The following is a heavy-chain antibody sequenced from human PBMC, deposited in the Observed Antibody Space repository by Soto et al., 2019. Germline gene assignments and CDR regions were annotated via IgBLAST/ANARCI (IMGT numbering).Heavy chain of an antibody. V-gene: IGHV4-31*03. J-gene: IGHJ5*02. CDR2: IYYSGST. Sequence: QVQLQESGPGLVKPSQTLSLTCTVSGGSISSGGYYWSWIRQHPGKGLEWIGYIYYSGSTYYNPSLKSRVTISVDTSKNQFSLKLSSVTAAGTAVYYCARGEVTAGPNWFDPWGQGTLVTVSS. CDR1: GGSISSGGYY. D-gene: IGHD4-4*01. CDR3: ARGEVTAGPNWFDP.